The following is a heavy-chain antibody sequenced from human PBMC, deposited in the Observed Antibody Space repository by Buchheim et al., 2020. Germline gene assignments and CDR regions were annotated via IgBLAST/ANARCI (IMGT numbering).Heavy chain of an antibody. J-gene: IGHJ4*02. CDR1: GGSISSGDYY. D-gene: IGHD3-22*01. V-gene: IGHV4-30-4*01. Sequence: QVQLQESGPGLVKPSQTLSLTCTVSGGSISSGDYYWRWIRQPPGKGLEWIGYIYYSGSTYYNPSLKSRVTLTVETSKHPVSLKLSSVTAADTAVYYCAREYDSSGYYDYWGQGTL. CDR2: IYYSGST. CDR3: AREYDSSGYYDY.